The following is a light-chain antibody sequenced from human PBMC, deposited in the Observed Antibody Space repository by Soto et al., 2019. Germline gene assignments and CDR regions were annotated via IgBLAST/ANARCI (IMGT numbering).Light chain of an antibody. CDR3: QQTYSTPQT. V-gene: IGKV1-39*01. J-gene: IGKJ1*01. CDR2: AAS. CDR1: QSITNY. Sequence: DIQMTQSPSSLSASVRDRVTITCRPSQSITNYLNWYQQKPGKAPKLLIDAASSLQSGVSSRFSGSASGTDFTLTICSLQPEDFATYYCQQTYSTPQTFGQGTKV.